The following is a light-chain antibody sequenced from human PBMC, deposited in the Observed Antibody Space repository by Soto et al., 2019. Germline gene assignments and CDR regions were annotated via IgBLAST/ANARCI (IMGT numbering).Light chain of an antibody. V-gene: IGKV1-5*01. Sequence: DIEMHQSNSTLSASVGASVTLTYLASQSISRRLARYQQTPGKAPKILIYDASSLESGVPARFSGSGSGTEFTLTISSLQPDDFATYYCLQDYNSPCTFGQGTKV. CDR2: DAS. J-gene: IGKJ1*01. CDR3: LQDYNSPCT. CDR1: QSISRR.